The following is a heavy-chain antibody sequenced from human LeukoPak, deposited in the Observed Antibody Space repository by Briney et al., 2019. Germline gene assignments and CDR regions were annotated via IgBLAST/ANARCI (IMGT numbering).Heavy chain of an antibody. Sequence: ASVEVSCKASGYIFTYYGISWVRQAPGQGLEWMGWISAANGDINYAQKFQGRVTMTRDMSTSTVYMELSSLRSEDTAVYYCARSFIVATNLDYWGQGTLVTVSS. CDR1: GYIFTYYG. D-gene: IGHD5-12*01. V-gene: IGHV1-18*01. CDR2: ISAANGDI. J-gene: IGHJ4*02. CDR3: ARSFIVATNLDY.